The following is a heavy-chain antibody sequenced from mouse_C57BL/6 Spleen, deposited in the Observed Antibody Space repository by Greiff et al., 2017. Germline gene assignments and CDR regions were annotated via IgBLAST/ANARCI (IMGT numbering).Heavy chain of an antibody. J-gene: IGHJ1*03. Sequence: QVQLQQSGAELVRPGASVTLSCKASGYTFTDYYINWVKQRPGQGLEWIARIYPGSGNTYYTEKFKGKATLTAEKSSSTAYMQLSSLTSEDSAVYFCARWITTVVATDFDVWGTGTTVTVSS. CDR1: GYTFTDYY. V-gene: IGHV1-76*01. CDR2: IYPGSGNT. D-gene: IGHD1-1*01. CDR3: ARWITTVVATDFDV.